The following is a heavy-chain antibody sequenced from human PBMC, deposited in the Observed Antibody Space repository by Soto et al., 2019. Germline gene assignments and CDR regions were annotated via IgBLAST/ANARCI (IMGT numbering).Heavy chain of an antibody. D-gene: IGHD3-3*01. V-gene: IGHV1-8*01. CDR2: MNPNSGNT. J-gene: IGHJ3*02. CDR1: GYTFTSYD. CDR3: ARTYDFWSGYSSPPDDAFDI. Sequence: AASVKVSCKASGYTFTSYDINWVRQATGQGLEWMGWMNPNSGNTGYAQKFQGRVTMTRNTSISTAYMELSSLRSEDTAVYYCARTYDFWSGYSSPPDDAFDIWGQGTMVTVSS.